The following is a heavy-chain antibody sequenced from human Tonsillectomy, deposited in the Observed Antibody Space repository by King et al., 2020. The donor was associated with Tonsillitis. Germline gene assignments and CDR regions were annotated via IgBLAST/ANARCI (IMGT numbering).Heavy chain of an antibody. CDR1: GGSISSSSYY. CDR2: IYYSGST. Sequence: QLQESGPGLVKPSETLSLTCTVSGGSISSSSYYWGWIRQPPGKGLEWIGSIYYSGSTYYNPSLKSRVTISVDTSKNQFSLKLSSVTAADTAVYYCAIHFWDYDYVWGSYPPDYWGQGTLVTVSS. V-gene: IGHV4-39*01. D-gene: IGHD3-16*02. CDR3: AIHFWDYDYVWGSYPPDY. J-gene: IGHJ4*02.